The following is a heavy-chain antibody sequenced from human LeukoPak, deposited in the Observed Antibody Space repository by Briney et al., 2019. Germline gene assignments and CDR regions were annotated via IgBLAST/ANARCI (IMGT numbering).Heavy chain of an antibody. CDR1: GFTFSSYT. CDR2: ISSSSNTI. J-gene: IGHJ4*02. V-gene: IGHV3-48*01. CDR3: ARDFNRYSGSYYFDY. Sequence: PGGSLRLSCAASGFTFSSYTWNWVRQAPGKGLEWVSYISSSSNTIYYADSVKGRFTISRDNAKNSLYLQMNSLRAEDTAVYYCARDFNRYSGSYYFDYWGQGTLVTVSS. D-gene: IGHD1-26*01.